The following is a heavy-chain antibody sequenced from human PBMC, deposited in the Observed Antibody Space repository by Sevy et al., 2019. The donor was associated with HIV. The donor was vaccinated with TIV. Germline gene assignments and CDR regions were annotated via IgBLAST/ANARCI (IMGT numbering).Heavy chain of an antibody. CDR3: AKDFGSGSYYYYYYGMDV. CDR2: ISGSGGST. CDR1: GFTFSSYA. D-gene: IGHD3-10*01. Sequence: GGSLRLSCAASGFTFSSYAMSWVRQAPGKGLEWVSAISGSGGSTYYADSVKGRFTISRDNSKNMLYLQMNSLRAEDTAVYYCAKDFGSGSYYYYYYGMDVWGQGTTVTVSS. J-gene: IGHJ6*02. V-gene: IGHV3-23*01.